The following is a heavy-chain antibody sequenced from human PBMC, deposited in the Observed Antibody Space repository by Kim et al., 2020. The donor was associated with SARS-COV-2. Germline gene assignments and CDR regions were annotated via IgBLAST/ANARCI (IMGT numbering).Heavy chain of an antibody. J-gene: IGHJ5*01. V-gene: IGHV3-23*01. CDR2: ISGSGEIT. D-gene: IGHD6-13*01. CDR3: AKMGIGAAAARYRFDP. CDR1: GFTFSSFA. Sequence: GGSLRLSCAASGFTFSSFAMNWVRQTSAKGLEWVSAISGSGEITCYSDSVKGRFSISRDNSNNTLYLNMGSLRVDDTAVYYCAKMGIGAAAARYRFDPWGQGALVTVSS.